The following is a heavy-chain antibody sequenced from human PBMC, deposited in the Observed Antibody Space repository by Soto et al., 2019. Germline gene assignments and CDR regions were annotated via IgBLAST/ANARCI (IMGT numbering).Heavy chain of an antibody. V-gene: IGHV4-34*01. J-gene: IGHJ5*02. CDR3: ARGSWNFSRRWFDP. D-gene: IGHD1-7*01. Sequence: SETLSLTCAVYGGSFSGYYWSWIRQPPGKGLEWIGEINHSGSTNYNPSLKSRVTISVDTSKNRFSLKLSSVTAADTAVYYCARGSWNFSRRWFDPWGQGTLVTVSS. CDR1: GGSFSGYY. CDR2: INHSGST.